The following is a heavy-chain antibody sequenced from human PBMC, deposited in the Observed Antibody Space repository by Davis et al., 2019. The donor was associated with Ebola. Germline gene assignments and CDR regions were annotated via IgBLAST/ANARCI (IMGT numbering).Heavy chain of an antibody. CDR3: ARTTLWFGEPAPLYYFDY. J-gene: IGHJ4*02. CDR1: GFTFSDYY. CDR2: ISSSSSYT. Sequence: GESLKISCAASGFTFSDYYMSWIRQAPGKRLEWVSYISSSSSYTNYADSVKGRFTISRDNAKNSLYLQMNSLRAEDTAVYYCARTTLWFGEPAPLYYFDYWGQGTLVTVSS. D-gene: IGHD3-10*01. V-gene: IGHV3-11*06.